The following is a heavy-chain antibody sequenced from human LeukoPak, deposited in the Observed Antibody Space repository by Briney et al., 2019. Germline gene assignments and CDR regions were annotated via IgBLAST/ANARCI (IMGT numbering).Heavy chain of an antibody. Sequence: GGSLRLSCAASGFTFSSYNMNWVRQAPGKGLEWVSYISSSSSTIYYADSVKGRFTISRDNAKNSLYLQMNSLRAEDTAVYYCARGGGYYDSSGYIDYWGQGTLVTVSS. CDR2: ISSSSSTI. CDR3: ARGGGYYDSSGYIDY. J-gene: IGHJ4*02. CDR1: GFTFSSYN. D-gene: IGHD3-22*01. V-gene: IGHV3-48*01.